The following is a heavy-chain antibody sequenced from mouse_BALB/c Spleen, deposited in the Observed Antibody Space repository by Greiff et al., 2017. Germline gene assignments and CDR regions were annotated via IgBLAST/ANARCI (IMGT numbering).Heavy chain of an antibody. CDR3: ARDALMDY. CDR2: ISDGGSYT. V-gene: IGHV5-4*02. J-gene: IGHJ4*01. Sequence: EVKLMESGGGLVKPGGSLKLSCAASGFTFSDYYMYWVRQTPEKRLEWVATISDGGSYTYYPDSVKGRFTISRDNAKNNLYLQMSSLKSEDTAMYYCARDALMDYWGQGTSVTVSS. CDR1: GFTFSDYY.